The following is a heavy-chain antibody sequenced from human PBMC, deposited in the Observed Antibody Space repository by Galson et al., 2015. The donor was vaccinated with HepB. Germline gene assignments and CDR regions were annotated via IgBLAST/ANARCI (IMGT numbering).Heavy chain of an antibody. D-gene: IGHD3-10*01. CDR1: GYSFTSYW. Sequence: QSGAEVKKPGESLRISCKGSGYSFTSYWISWVRQMPGKGLEWMGRIDPSDSYTNYSPSFQGHVTISADKSISTAYLQWSSLKASDTAMYYCARATMVRGVIYEGDDAFDIWGQGTMVTVSS. J-gene: IGHJ3*02. CDR3: ARATMVRGVIYEGDDAFDI. V-gene: IGHV5-10-1*01. CDR2: IDPSDSYT.